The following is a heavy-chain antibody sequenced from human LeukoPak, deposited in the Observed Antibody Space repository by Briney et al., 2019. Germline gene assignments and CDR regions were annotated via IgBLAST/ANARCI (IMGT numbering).Heavy chain of an antibody. CDR2: ISNSASSK. D-gene: IGHD3-22*01. Sequence: PGGSLRLSCAASGFSFSGFSMHWVRQAPGKGLEWVSSISNSASSKDYADSMKGRFTISRDNAKNSMYLQMNSLRVEDTAVYYCARAPSRIGYYYMDVWGKGTTVTVSS. CDR3: ARAPSRIGYYYMDV. J-gene: IGHJ6*03. V-gene: IGHV3-21*01. CDR1: GFSFSGFS.